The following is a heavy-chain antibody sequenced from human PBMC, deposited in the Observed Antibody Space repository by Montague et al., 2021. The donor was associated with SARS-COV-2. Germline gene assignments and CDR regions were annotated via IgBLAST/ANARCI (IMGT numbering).Heavy chain of an antibody. V-gene: IGHV4-34*01. CDR2: INHSGTT. CDR1: GGSFSGYY. D-gene: IGHD2-15*01. CDR3: ARGVVVVVHRDYPARRGGFDP. Sequence: SETLSLTCAVYGGSFSGYYWNWIRQPPGKGLEWIGEINHSGTTNYNPSLKSRVTISVDTSKNQFALKLSSVTAADKAVYYCARGVVVVVHRDYPARRGGFDPWGQGTLVSVSS. J-gene: IGHJ5*02.